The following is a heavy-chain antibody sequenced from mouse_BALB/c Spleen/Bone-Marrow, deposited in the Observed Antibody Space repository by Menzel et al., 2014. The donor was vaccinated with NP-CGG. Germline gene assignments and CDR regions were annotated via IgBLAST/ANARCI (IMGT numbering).Heavy chain of an antibody. V-gene: IGHV1-14*01. D-gene: IGHD2-12*01. CDR2: FNPYNDGS. CDR1: GYTFTSSV. Sequence: VQLKESGPELVKPGASVKMSCKASGYTFTSSVMHWVKQKPGQGLEWIGYFNPYNDGSKYNEKFKGKATMTSDKSSSTTCSELSSLTSEDYAVYYYAKGGNYSYDFDYWGQGTTRTVSS. CDR3: AKGGNYSYDFDY. J-gene: IGHJ2*01.